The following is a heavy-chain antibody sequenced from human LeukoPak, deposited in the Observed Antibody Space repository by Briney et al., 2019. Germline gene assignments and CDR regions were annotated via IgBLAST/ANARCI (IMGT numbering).Heavy chain of an antibody. CDR2: ISSSSSTI. CDR3: ARADADFDY. Sequence: GGSLRLSCAASGFTFSSYSMNWVGQGPGKGLGGVSYISSSSSTIYYADSVKGRFTIPRDNAKNTLYLQMHSLRAEDMAVYSCARADADFDYWGQGTLVTVSS. J-gene: IGHJ4*02. V-gene: IGHV3-48*01. CDR1: GFTFSSYS.